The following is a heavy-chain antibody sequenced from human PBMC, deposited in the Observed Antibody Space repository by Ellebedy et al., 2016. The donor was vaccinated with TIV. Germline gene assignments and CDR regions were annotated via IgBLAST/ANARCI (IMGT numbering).Heavy chain of an antibody. D-gene: IGHD2-21*01. CDR3: AREPVPTWAYDY. CDR1: GFTVATNH. V-gene: IGHV3-66*01. CDR2: IYSDGST. J-gene: IGHJ4*02. Sequence: GESLKISCAVSGFTVATNHMNWVRQAPGKGLEWVSDIYSDGSTYYHDSVRGRFTIYRDNSKNTLYLQMNSLTVEDTAVYFCAREPVPTWAYDYWGQGTLVTVSS.